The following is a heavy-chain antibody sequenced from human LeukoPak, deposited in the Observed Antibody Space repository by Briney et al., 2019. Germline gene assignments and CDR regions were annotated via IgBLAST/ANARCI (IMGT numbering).Heavy chain of an antibody. CDR2: IWYDGSNK. J-gene: IGHJ5*02. CDR1: GFTFSSYG. V-gene: IGHV3-33*01. D-gene: IGHD3-3*01. CDR3: ARDYYDFLSGLISGSWFDP. Sequence: GRSLRLSCAAAGFTFSSYGMHWVRQAPGKGLEWVAVIWYDGSNKYYADSVKGRFTISRDNSKNTLYLQMNSLRAEDTAVYYCARDYYDFLSGLISGSWFDPWGQGTLVTVSS.